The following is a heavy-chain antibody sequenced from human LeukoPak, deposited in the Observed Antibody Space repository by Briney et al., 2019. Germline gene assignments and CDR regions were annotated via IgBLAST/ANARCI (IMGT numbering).Heavy chain of an antibody. CDR2: IYTSGST. CDR1: GGSISSYY. CDR3: ARGLTRLHPGVYFDY. Sequence: SETLSLTCTVSGGSISSYYWSWIRQPAGKGLEWIGRIYTSGSTNYNPSLKSRVTMSVDTSKNQFSLKLSSVTAADTAVYYCARGLTRLHPGVYFDYWGQGTLVTVSS. D-gene: IGHD2-8*01. J-gene: IGHJ4*02. V-gene: IGHV4-4*07.